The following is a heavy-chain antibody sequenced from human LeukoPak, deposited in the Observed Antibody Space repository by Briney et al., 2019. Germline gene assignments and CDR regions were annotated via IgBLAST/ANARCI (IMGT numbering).Heavy chain of an antibody. J-gene: IGHJ1*01. CDR2: INHSGST. D-gene: IGHD6-13*01. CDR1: GGSFSGYC. CDR3: ARGRYSSSWYGAEYFQH. V-gene: IGHV4-34*01. Sequence: PSETLSLTCAVYGGSFSGYCWSWIRQPPGKGLEWIGEINHSGSTNYNPSLKSRVTISVDTSKNQFSLKLSSVTAADTAVYYCARGRYSSSWYGAEYFQHWGQGNLVTVSS.